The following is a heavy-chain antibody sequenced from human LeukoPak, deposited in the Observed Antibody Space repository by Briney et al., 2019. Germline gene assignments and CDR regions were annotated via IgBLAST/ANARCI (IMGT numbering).Heavy chain of an antibody. J-gene: IGHJ4*02. CDR3: AGVNYWNYPF. V-gene: IGHV3-11*04. D-gene: IGHD1-7*01. CDR1: GFIFSDYY. Sequence: PGGSLRLSCAASGFIFSDYYMNWIRQAPGKGLEWISHISNGGSTIKYADSVKGRFAISRDNAKNSLYLQMNSLRVEDTAVYYCAGVNYWNYPFWGQGTLVTVSS. CDR2: ISNGGSTI.